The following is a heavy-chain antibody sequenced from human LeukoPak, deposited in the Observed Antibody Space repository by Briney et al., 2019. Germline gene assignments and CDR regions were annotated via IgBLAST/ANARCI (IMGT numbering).Heavy chain of an antibody. CDR2: IRSDGSIE. Sequence: GGSLRLSCAASGFTFSNYGMHWVRQAPDKGLEWVAFIRSDGSIEYYADSVKGRFTVSRDNSKNTVYLEMNSLRSEDTAVYDCAKDLGYCSSTSCSVAFDIWGQGTMVTVSS. D-gene: IGHD2-2*01. J-gene: IGHJ3*02. V-gene: IGHV3-30*02. CDR1: GFTFSNYG. CDR3: AKDLGYCSSTSCSVAFDI.